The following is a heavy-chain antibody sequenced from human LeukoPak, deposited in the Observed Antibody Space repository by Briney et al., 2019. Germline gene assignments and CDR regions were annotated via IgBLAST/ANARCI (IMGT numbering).Heavy chain of an antibody. CDR2: ISAYNGNT. CDR1: GYTFTSYG. Sequence: ASVKVSCKASGYTFTSYGISWVRRAPGQGLEWMGWISAYNGNTNYAQKLQGRVTMTTGTSTSTAYMELRSLRSDDTAVYYCARVIIVVVPAAVDYWGQGTLVTVSS. CDR3: ARVIIVVVPAAVDY. D-gene: IGHD2-2*01. J-gene: IGHJ4*02. V-gene: IGHV1-18*01.